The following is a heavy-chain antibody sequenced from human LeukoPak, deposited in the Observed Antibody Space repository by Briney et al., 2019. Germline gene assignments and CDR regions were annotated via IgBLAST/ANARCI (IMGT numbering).Heavy chain of an antibody. Sequence: ASVNLSCKASGYTFTAYYVHWVRQAPGQGLEWMGLIKHNSGGTIYAQMFQGRVTMTRDTSISTAYMELSRLTSDDTAVYYCARVEGSAATRGDWGQETLVSVSS. J-gene: IGHJ4*02. CDR3: ARVEGSAATRGD. V-gene: IGHV1-2*02. CDR2: IKHNSGGT. D-gene: IGHD1-7*01. CDR1: GYTFTAYY.